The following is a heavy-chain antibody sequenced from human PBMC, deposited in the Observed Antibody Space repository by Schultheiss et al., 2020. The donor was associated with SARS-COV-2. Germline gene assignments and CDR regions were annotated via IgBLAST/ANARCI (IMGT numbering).Heavy chain of an antibody. D-gene: IGHD4-23*01. CDR2: TTYDGRNK. CDR1: GFTFNNYA. Sequence: GGSLRLSCVASGFTFNNYAMHWVRQAPGKGLQWVAMTTYDGRNKHYADSVQGRFTVSRDNSKNTLYLQMNNLTPEDTAVYFCASPATLVTYFEFWGQGTLVTVSS. V-gene: IGHV3-30*04. CDR3: ASPATLVTYFEF. J-gene: IGHJ4*02.